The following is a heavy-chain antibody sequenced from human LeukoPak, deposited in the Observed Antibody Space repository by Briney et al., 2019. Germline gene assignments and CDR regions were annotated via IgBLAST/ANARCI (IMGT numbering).Heavy chain of an antibody. Sequence: GGSLRLSCAASGFTFSSYCMNWVRQAPGKGLEWVSYISSSSSTIYYADSVKGRFTISRDNAKNSLYLQMNSLRDEDTAVYYCARDRLGIAAADAIDYWGEGNLVSVSS. CDR1: GFTFSSYC. J-gene: IGHJ4*02. CDR2: ISSSSSTI. CDR3: ARDRLGIAAADAIDY. V-gene: IGHV3-48*02. D-gene: IGHD6-13*01.